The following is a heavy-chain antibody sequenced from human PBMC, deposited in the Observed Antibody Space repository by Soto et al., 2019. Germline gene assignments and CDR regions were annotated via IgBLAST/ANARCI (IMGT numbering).Heavy chain of an antibody. CDR3: SRRGHYYHSMI. D-gene: IGHD3-9*01. V-gene: IGHV4-61*08. J-gene: IGHJ4*02. CDR1: GDSVSGGGYY. Sequence: QVQLQESGPGLVKPSETLSLICTVSGDSVSGGGYYWTWIRQPPGKGLEWIGYISFLGDTTYNPSISSRVTIAMHTSKNQFSLKLTSAPAADTALYYCSRRGHYYHSMIWGPGTLVTVSS. CDR2: ISFLGDT.